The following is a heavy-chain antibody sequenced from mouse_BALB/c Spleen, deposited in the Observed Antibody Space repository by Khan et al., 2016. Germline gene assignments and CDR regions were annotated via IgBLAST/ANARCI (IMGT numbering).Heavy chain of an antibody. CDR3: VTLRLVYAMDD. J-gene: IGHJ4*01. CDR1: GYSITSGYY. D-gene: IGHD2-4*01. CDR2: ISYDGSN. V-gene: IGHV3-6*02. Sequence: EVQLQESGPGLVKPSQSLSLTCSVTGYSITSGYYWNWIRQFPGNKLEWMGYISYDGSNNYNPSLKNRISITRDTSKNQFFLKLNSVTSEDTSTHYCVTLRLVYAMDDWGQGTSVTVSS.